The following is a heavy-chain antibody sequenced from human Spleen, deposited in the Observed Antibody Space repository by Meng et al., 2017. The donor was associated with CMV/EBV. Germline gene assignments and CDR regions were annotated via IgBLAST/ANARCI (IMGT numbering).Heavy chain of an antibody. Sequence: GGSLRLSCAASGFTFDDYAMHWVRQAPGKGLEWVSGISWISGSIGYADSVKGRFTISRDNAKNSLCLQMNSLRAEDTALYYCAKDIRSSSYNFDYWGQGTLVTVSS. D-gene: IGHD6-6*01. CDR1: GFTFDDYA. J-gene: IGHJ4*02. CDR2: ISWISGSI. CDR3: AKDIRSSSYNFDY. V-gene: IGHV3-9*01.